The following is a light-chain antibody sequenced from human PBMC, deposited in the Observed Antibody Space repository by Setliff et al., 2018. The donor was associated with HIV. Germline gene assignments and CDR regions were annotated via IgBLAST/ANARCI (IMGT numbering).Light chain of an antibody. Sequence: ALTQPPSVSGAPGQRVTISCTGSSSNIGAGYDVHWYQQLPGTAPKLLIYSNNNWPSGVPDRFSGSKSGTSASLAITGLQAEDEADYYCQSYDSSLFYVFGTGTKVTV. CDR3: QSYDSSLFYV. CDR1: SSNIGAGYD. J-gene: IGLJ1*01. CDR2: SNN. V-gene: IGLV1-40*01.